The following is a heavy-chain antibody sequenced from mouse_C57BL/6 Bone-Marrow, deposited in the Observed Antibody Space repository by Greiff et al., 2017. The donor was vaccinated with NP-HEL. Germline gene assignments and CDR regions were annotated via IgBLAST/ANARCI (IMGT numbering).Heavy chain of an antibody. J-gene: IGHJ2*01. CDR3: ARGIMTTLVGIDY. D-gene: IGHD1-1*01. CDR1: GYSFTDYN. Sequence: EVKLQESGPELVKPGASVKISCKASGYSFTDYNMNWVKQSNGKSLEWIGVIYPNYGTTSYNQKFKGKATLTVDQSSSTAYMQLNSLTSADSAVYYCARGIMTTLVGIDYWGQGTTLTVSS. CDR2: IYPNYGTT. V-gene: IGHV1-39*01.